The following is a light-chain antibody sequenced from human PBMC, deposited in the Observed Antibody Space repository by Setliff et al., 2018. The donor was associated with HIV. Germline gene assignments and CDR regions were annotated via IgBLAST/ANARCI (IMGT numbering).Light chain of an antibody. CDR2: EVT. Sequence: QSVLTQPASVSGSPGQSITISCTGTSSDVGGYNLVSWYQQHPGKAPKLMIYEVTKRPSGISDRFSGSKSGYTASLTISGLQAEDEGDYYCSSYAGYGTWMFGGGTKVTVL. CDR1: SSDVGGYNL. CDR3: SSYAGYGTWM. V-gene: IGLV2-23*02. J-gene: IGLJ3*02.